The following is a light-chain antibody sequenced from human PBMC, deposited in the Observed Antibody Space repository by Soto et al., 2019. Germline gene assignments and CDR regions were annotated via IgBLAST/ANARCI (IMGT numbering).Light chain of an antibody. Sequence: QSALTQPASVSGSPGQSITISCTGTASNVGTYNYVSWYQQYPDKVPKLPIYDVTKRPPGVTDRFSGSKSGNTASLTISGLQAEDEADYYCNSYTSSQTGVFGTGTKLTVL. CDR2: DVT. J-gene: IGLJ1*01. V-gene: IGLV2-14*01. CDR1: ASNVGTYNY. CDR3: NSYTSSQTGV.